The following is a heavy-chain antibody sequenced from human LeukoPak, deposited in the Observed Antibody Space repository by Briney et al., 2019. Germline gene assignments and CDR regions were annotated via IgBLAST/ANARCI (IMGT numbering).Heavy chain of an antibody. CDR2: ISGSGGST. D-gene: IGHD6-13*01. CDR3: AKAAVYSSSWTPFDD. CDR1: GFTFGDYA. J-gene: IGHJ4*02. V-gene: IGHV3-23*01. Sequence: GGSLRLSCTASGFTFGDYAMSWVRQAPGKGLEWVSAISGSGGSTYYADSVKGRFTISRDNSKNTLYLQMNSLRTEDTAVYYCAKAAVYSSSWTPFDDWGQGTLVTVSS.